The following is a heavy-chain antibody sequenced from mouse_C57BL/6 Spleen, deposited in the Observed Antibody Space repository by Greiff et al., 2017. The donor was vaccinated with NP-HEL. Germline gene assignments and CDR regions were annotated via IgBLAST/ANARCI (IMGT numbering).Heavy chain of an antibody. J-gene: IGHJ4*01. CDR2: IYPRSGNT. Sequence: QVQLQQSGAELARPGASVKLSCKASGYTFTSYGISWVKQRPGQGLEWIGEIYPRSGNTYYNEKFKGKATLTADKSSSTAYMELRSLTSEDSAVYFCARSDDQGAMDYWGQGTSVTVSS. CDR3: ARSDDQGAMDY. V-gene: IGHV1-81*01. CDR1: GYTFTSYG.